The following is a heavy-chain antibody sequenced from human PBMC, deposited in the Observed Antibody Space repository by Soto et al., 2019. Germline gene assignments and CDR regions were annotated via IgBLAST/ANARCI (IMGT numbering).Heavy chain of an antibody. CDR3: VRARGSSSWFFMVGDFDL. CDR1: GGTFSSYA. Sequence: QVQLVQSGAEVKKPGSSVKVSCKASGGTFSSYAISWVRQAPGQGLEWMGGIIPIFGTANYAQKFQGRVTITADESTSTDYMELSSLRSEDTAVYYCVRARGSSSWFFMVGDFDLWGRGTLVTVSS. V-gene: IGHV1-69*01. CDR2: IIPIFGTA. J-gene: IGHJ2*01. D-gene: IGHD6-13*01.